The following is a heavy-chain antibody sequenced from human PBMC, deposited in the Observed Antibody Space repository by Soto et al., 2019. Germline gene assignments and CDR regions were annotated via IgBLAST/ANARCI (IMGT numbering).Heavy chain of an antibody. CDR1: AFVFNTYP. V-gene: IGHV3-30-3*01. CDR3: TRADLTVTLSVFDP. J-gene: IGHJ5*02. D-gene: IGHD4-17*01. CDR2: ISDDGSSK. Sequence: QVQLVESGGGVVQPGRSLRLSCAASAFVFNTYPMHWVRQAPGKGLEWVALISDDGSSKYYADSVKGRFTISRDNSKNTLYLQMNSLSAEDTAVYYCTRADLTVTLSVFDPWGQGTLVTVSS.